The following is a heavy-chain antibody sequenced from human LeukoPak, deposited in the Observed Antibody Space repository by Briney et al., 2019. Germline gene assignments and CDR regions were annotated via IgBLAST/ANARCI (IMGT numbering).Heavy chain of an antibody. V-gene: IGHV4-39*01. J-gene: IGHJ6*03. CDR2: IYYSGST. CDR1: GGSISSSSYY. Sequence: SETLSLTCTVSGGSISSSSYYWGWIRQPPGKGLEWIGSIYYSGSTYYNPSLKSRVTISVDTSKNDFSLKLSSVTAADTAVYYCARQVCSGGSCYSGYYYYYYMDVWGKGTPVTISS. D-gene: IGHD2-15*01. CDR3: ARQVCSGGSCYSGYYYYYYMDV.